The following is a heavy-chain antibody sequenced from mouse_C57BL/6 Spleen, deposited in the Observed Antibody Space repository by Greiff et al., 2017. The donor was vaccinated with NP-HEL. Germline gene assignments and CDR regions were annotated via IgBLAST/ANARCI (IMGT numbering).Heavy chain of an antibody. V-gene: IGHV1-26*01. CDR2: INPNNGGT. D-gene: IGHD2-4*01. CDR1: GYTFTDYY. CDR3: ARGDYAVKGFAY. J-gene: IGHJ3*01. Sequence: EVQLQQSGPELVKPGASVKISCKASGYTFTDYYMNWVKQSHGKSLEWIGDINPNNGGTSYNQKFKGKATLTVDKSSSTAYMELRSLTSEDSAVYYCARGDYAVKGFAYWGQGTLVTVSA.